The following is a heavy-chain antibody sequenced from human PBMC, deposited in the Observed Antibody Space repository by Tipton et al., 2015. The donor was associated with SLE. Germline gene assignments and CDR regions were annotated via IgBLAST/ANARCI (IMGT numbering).Heavy chain of an antibody. CDR3: ARAPTTRLDY. CDR2: IGDDTYK. Sequence: LSLTCAASGFTFSTFTFHWVRRAPGKGLEWVAVIGDDTYKSYSDSVKCRFTISRDNSENTLYPQLNSLRVEDTAVYYCARAPTTRLDYWGQGTLVSVSS. J-gene: IGHJ4*02. D-gene: IGHD4-17*01. CDR1: GFTFSTFT. V-gene: IGHV3-30*04.